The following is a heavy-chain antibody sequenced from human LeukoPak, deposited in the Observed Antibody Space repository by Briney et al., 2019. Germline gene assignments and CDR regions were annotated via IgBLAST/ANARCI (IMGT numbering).Heavy chain of an antibody. J-gene: IGHJ3*02. V-gene: IGHV3-21*01. CDR3: ARDRVGIAATDAFDI. Sequence: GGSLRLSCAASGFTFSSYSMNWVRQAPGKGLEWASSIRSSSSYIYYADSVKGRFTISRDNAKNSLYLQMNSLRAEDTAVYYCARDRVGIAATDAFDIWGQGTMVTVSS. CDR2: IRSSSSYI. D-gene: IGHD2-15*01. CDR1: GFTFSSYS.